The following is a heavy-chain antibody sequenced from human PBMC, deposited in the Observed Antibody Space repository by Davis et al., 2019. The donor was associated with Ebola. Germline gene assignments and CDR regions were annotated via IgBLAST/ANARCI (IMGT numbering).Heavy chain of an antibody. Sequence: GESLKISCAASGFTFSSYSMNWVRQAPGKALEWVSSISSDSDYIYYADSAKGRFTISRDNAKNSLFLQMNSLRAEDTAVYYCATDWFDPWGQGTLVTV. CDR2: ISSDSDYI. J-gene: IGHJ5*02. CDR1: GFTFSSYS. V-gene: IGHV3-21*01. CDR3: ATDWFDP.